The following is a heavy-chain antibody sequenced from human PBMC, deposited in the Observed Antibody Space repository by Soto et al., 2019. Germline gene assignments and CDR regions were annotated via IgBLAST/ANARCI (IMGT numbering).Heavy chain of an antibody. CDR2: ISHTGST. J-gene: IGHJ5*02. V-gene: IGHV4-30-2*01. D-gene: IGHD3-10*01. Sequence: SETLSLTCAVSGGSITSGNSYSWSWIRQPPGKGLEWIGSISHTGSTSYNPSLKSRLTMSVDKSKNQFSLRLSSVTAADMSVYYCARAVAPYFGTWFDPWGQGILVTVSS. CDR1: GGSITSGNSYS. CDR3: ARAVAPYFGTWFDP.